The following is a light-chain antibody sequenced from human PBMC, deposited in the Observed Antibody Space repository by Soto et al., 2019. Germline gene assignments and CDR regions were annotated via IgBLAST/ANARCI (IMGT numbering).Light chain of an antibody. CDR2: AQN. Sequence: QSVLTQPPSASGTPGQRVTISCSGSSSNIGSNTVNWYHQPPGTAPKLLIYAQNHRPSGVPDRFSCSKAGTSASLAISGLQSEDEADYYCAVCDDNVDGRVFGGGTKLTVL. V-gene: IGLV1-44*01. CDR1: SSNIGSNT. CDR3: AVCDDNVDGRV. J-gene: IGLJ2*01.